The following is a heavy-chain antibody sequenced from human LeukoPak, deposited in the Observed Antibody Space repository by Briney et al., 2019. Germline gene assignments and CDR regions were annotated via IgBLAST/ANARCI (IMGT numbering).Heavy chain of an antibody. D-gene: IGHD3-22*01. CDR2: ISWNSGSI. V-gene: IGHV3-9*01. CDR3: AKAPTYYYDSSGYYAYYFDY. Sequence: GGSLRLSCAASGFTFDDYAMHWVRHAPGKGLEWVSGISWNSGSIGYADSVKGRFTISRDNAKNSLYLQMNSLRAEDTALYYCAKAPTYYYDSSGYYAYYFDYWGQGTLVTVSS. CDR1: GFTFDDYA. J-gene: IGHJ4*02.